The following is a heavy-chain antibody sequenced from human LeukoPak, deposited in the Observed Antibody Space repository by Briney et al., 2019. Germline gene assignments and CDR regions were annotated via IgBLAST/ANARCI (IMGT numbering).Heavy chain of an antibody. J-gene: IGHJ4*02. CDR1: GYSFTDYY. Sequence: ASVKVSCKASGYSFTDYYVHWVRQAPGQGLEWMGWVNPHSGGTEYAPKFQGRVTMTRDTSSTTVYMEMKSLRSDDTAVYYCARAFYYDSGSYYESSFDHWGQGTLVTISS. CDR3: ARAFYYDSGSYYESSFDH. V-gene: IGHV1-2*02. CDR2: VNPHSGGT. D-gene: IGHD3-10*01.